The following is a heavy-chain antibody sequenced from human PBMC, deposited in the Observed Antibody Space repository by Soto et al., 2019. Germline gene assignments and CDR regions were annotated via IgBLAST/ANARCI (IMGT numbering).Heavy chain of an antibody. D-gene: IGHD3-10*01. CDR2: INAGNGNT. Sequence: ASVKVSCKASGYTFTSYAMHWVRQAPGQRLEWMGWINAGNGNTKYSQKFQGRVTITRDTSASTAYMELSSLRSEDTAVYYCARAIGYGSGSYTWGQGTRVTVSS. CDR3: ARAIGYGSGSYT. CDR1: GYTFTSYA. V-gene: IGHV1-3*01. J-gene: IGHJ5*02.